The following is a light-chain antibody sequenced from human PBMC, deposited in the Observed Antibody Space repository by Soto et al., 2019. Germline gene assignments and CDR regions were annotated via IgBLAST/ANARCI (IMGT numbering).Light chain of an antibody. CDR1: QDISNY. CDR3: QQYDNLPIT. V-gene: IGKV1-33*01. J-gene: IGKJ5*01. Sequence: DIQMTQSTSSLSASVGDRVTITCQASQDISNYLNWYQQKPGKDPKLLIYDASNLETGVPSRFSGSGSGTDFTFTISSLQPEDIATYYCQQYDNLPITFGQGTRLEIK. CDR2: DAS.